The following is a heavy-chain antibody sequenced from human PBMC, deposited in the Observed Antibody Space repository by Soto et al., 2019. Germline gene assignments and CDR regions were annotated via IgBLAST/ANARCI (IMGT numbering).Heavy chain of an antibody. V-gene: IGHV1-18*04. D-gene: IGHD1-20*01. Sequence: ASVKVSCKXSGYTFTNYDFIWVRQAPGQGLEWMGWIIPHNGDTNYEQKLQGRVTMTTDTSTNTAYMELRSLRSDDTAVYYCARGMITGNYLAYWGQGTLVTVSS. J-gene: IGHJ4*02. CDR3: ARGMITGNYLAY. CDR2: IIPHNGDT. CDR1: GYTFTNYD.